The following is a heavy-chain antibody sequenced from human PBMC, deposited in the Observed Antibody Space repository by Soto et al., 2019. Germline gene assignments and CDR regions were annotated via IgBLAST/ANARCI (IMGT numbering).Heavy chain of an antibody. CDR3: AKATFGGILYYFDY. V-gene: IGHV3-9*01. J-gene: IGHJ4*02. D-gene: IGHD3-16*01. CDR1: GFTFDDYA. Sequence: SLRLSCAASGFTFDDYAMHWVRQAPGKGLEWVSGISWNSGSIGYADSVKGRFTISRDNAKNSLYLQMNSLRAEDTALYYCAKATFGGILYYFDYWGQGTLVTVS. CDR2: ISWNSGSI.